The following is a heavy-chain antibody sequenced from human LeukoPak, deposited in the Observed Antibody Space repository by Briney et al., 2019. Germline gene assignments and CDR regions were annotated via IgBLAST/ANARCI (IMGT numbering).Heavy chain of an antibody. D-gene: IGHD3-9*01. V-gene: IGHV3-48*03. Sequence: GGSLRLSCAASGFAFSNYEMNWVRQAPGKGLEWISNIRTTAEGAKYAYYADSVKGRVTISRDDGKNTLYLHMNSLRDDDTAVYYCATDQRYAFDYWGQGILVTVSS. CDR1: GFAFSNYE. J-gene: IGHJ4*02. CDR2: IRTTAEGAKYA. CDR3: ATDQRYAFDY.